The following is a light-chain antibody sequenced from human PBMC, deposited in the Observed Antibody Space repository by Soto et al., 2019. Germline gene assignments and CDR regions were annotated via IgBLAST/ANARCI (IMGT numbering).Light chain of an antibody. CDR3: QSFDTSLSGFVV. Sequence: QSALTQPPSVSGAPGQRVTISCTGSSSNIGAGYDVHWYQQHPGTAPKLLIYDNNNRPSGVPDRFSGSKSDTSASLAITGLQAEDEADYYCQSFDTSLSGFVVFGGGTKVTVL. CDR2: DNN. J-gene: IGLJ2*01. V-gene: IGLV1-40*01. CDR1: SSNIGAGYD.